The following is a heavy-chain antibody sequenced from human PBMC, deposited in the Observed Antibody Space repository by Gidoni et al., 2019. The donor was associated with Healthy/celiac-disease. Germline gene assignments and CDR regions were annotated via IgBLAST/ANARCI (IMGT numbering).Heavy chain of an antibody. CDR1: GGPIHSRSYY. CDR2: IYTSGST. J-gene: IGHJ5*02. CDR3: ERAPGIVGPRDWFDP. D-gene: IGHD1-26*01. Sequence: QVQLQESGPGLVKPSTPLSLPCTVSGGPIHSRSYYCSWIRQHAGKGLEWIGRIYTSGSTNYNPFPKSRVTMSVDTSKNQSSLKLSSVTVADTAVYYCERAPGIVGPRDWFDPWGQGTLVTVSS. V-gene: IGHV4-61*02.